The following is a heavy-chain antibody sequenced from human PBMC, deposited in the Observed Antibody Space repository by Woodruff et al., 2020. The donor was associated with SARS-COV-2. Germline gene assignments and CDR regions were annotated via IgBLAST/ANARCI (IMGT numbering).Heavy chain of an antibody. V-gene: IGHV3-9*01. Sequence: VSGISWKSVSIGYADSVKGRFTISRDNAKNSLYLQMNSLRAEDTALYYCATSAAGTGAFDYWGQGTLVTVSS. J-gene: IGHJ4*02. D-gene: IGHD6-13*01. CDR3: ATSAAGTGAFDY. CDR2: ISWKSVSI.